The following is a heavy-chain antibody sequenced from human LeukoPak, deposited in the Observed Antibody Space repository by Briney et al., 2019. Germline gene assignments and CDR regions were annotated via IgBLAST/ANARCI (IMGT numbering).Heavy chain of an antibody. D-gene: IGHD3-10*01. J-gene: IGHJ4*02. Sequence: GGSLRLSCAASGFTFSRHSMSWVRQAPGKGLEWVSSISSSSGYIYYADSVKGRFTISRDNAKTSLYLQMNTLRAEDTAVYYCAKSRAGSGSYYRFDYRGQGILVTVSS. V-gene: IGHV3-21*01. CDR3: AKSRAGSGSYYRFDY. CDR1: GFTFSRHS. CDR2: ISSSSGYI.